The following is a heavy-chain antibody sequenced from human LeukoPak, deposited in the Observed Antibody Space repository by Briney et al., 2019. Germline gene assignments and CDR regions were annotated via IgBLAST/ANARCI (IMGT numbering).Heavy chain of an antibody. CDR3: AGMADSDFWSGYYYYYYGMDV. CDR2: ISSSSSYI. J-gene: IGHJ6*02. V-gene: IGHV3-21*01. D-gene: IGHD3-3*01. CDR1: GFTFTSYS. Sequence: GGSLRLSCAASGFTFTSYSMNWVRQAPGRGLEWVSSISSSSSYIYYADSVKGRFTISRDNAKNSLYLQMNSLRAEDTAVYYCAGMADSDFWSGYYYYYYGMDVWGQGTTVTVSS.